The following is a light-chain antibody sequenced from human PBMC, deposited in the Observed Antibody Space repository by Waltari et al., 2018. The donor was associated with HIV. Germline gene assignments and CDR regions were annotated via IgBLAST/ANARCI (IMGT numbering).Light chain of an antibody. V-gene: IGKV1-9*01. CDR2: AAS. J-gene: IGKJ1*01. Sequence: DIQLTQSPSFLSASVGDRVTITCRASQGINSYLAWYQKKPGKAPKLLIYAASTLQSGVPSRCSGSGSGTEFTLTISSLQPEDFATYYCQQLNSYPWTFGQGTKVEIK. CDR1: QGINSY. CDR3: QQLNSYPWT.